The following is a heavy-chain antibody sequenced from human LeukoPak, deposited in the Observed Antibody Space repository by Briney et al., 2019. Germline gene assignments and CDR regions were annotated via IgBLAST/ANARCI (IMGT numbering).Heavy chain of an antibody. V-gene: IGHV4-59*10. Sequence: SETLSLTCAVYGGSFSGYYWSWIRQPAGKGLEWIGRIYTSGSTNYNPSLKSRVTISVDTSKNQFSLELSSVTAADTAVYYCARAIGFGRLYLRDPNWFDPWGQGTLVTVSS. CDR3: ARAIGFGRLYLRDPNWFDP. D-gene: IGHD3-10*01. CDR1: GGSFSGYY. J-gene: IGHJ5*02. CDR2: IYTSGST.